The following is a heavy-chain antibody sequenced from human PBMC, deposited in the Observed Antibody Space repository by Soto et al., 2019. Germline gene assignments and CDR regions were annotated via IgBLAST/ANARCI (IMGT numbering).Heavy chain of an antibody. CDR1: GFTFGDYA. CDR3: TRGVGGSGSYYYYYGMDV. V-gene: IGHV3-49*03. D-gene: IGHD3-10*01. Sequence: PGGSLRLSCTASGFTFGDYAMSWFRQAPGKGLEWVGFIRSKAYGGTTEYAASVKGRFTISRDDSKSIAYLQMNSLKTEDTAVYYCTRGVGGSGSYYYYYGMDVWGQGTTVTVSS. CDR2: IRSKAYGGTT. J-gene: IGHJ6*02.